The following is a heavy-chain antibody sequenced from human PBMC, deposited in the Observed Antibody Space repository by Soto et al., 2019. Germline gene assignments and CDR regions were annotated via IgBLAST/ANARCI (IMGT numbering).Heavy chain of an antibody. CDR1: GFTFSTYA. CDR2: MSGNGGNT. V-gene: IGHV3-23*01. D-gene: IGHD2-2*01. CDR3: AKDSRRDCSTTTCYLFDY. J-gene: IGHJ4*02. Sequence: DVQLLESGGGLVQPGGSLRLSCATSGFTFSTYAMSWVRQAPGKGLEWVASMSGNGGNTYYANSVKGRFTISRDNSENTLYLQVNSLRAEDAAVYYCAKDSRRDCSTTTCYLFDYWGQGTLVTVS.